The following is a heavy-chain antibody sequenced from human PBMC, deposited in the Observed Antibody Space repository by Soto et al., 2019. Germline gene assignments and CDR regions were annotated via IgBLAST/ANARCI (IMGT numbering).Heavy chain of an antibody. CDR3: ARDRIEAAGTPRFNYYYGMYV. CDR1: GFTVSSTY. Sequence: GGSLRLSCAASGFTVSSTYMTWVRQAPGKGLEWVSVIYGGLTTSYADSVKGRFTISRDNSKNTVFLQMNSLRGEDTAVYYCARDRIEAAGTPRFNYYYGMYVWGQGTTVTVSS. CDR2: IYGGLTT. V-gene: IGHV3-53*01. D-gene: IGHD6-13*01. J-gene: IGHJ6*02.